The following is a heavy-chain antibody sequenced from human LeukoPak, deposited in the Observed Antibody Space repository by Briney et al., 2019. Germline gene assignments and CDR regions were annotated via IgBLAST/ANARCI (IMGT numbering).Heavy chain of an antibody. J-gene: IGHJ4*02. D-gene: IGHD3-3*01. CDR3: ARRADFFDY. CDR2: IYYSGST. Sequence: SETLSLTCTVSGGSISSYYWSWIRQPPGKGLEWIGYIYYSGSTNYNPSLKSRVTISVDTSKNQFSLKLSSVTAADTAVYYCARRADFFDYWGQGTLVTVSS. CDR1: GGSISSYY. V-gene: IGHV4-59*01.